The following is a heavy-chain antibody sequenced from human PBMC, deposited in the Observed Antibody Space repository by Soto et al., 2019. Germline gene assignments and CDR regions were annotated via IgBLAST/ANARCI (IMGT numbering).Heavy chain of an antibody. D-gene: IGHD3-10*01. Sequence: QVQLVQSGAEVKKPGSSVKVSCKASGGTFSSYTISWVRQAPGQGLEWMGRIIPILGIANYAQKFQGRVTITADKSTSTAYMELRSLRAEDTAVYYCASYGSGSLGWFAPWGQGTLVTVSS. V-gene: IGHV1-69*02. CDR2: IIPILGIA. CDR1: GGTFSSYT. J-gene: IGHJ5*02. CDR3: ASYGSGSLGWFAP.